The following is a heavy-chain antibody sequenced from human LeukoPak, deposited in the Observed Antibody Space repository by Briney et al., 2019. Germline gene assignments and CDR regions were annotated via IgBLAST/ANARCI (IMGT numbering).Heavy chain of an antibody. Sequence: TGGSLRLSCEVSGFTFTDYWMNWVRQAPGKGPEWVASIRQDGSEKTYVDSVKGRSTISRDNTKNSLSLQLNGLRAEDTAVYYCARDGTAAGLYFDLWGQGTLVTVSS. CDR1: GFTFTDYW. V-gene: IGHV3-7*01. D-gene: IGHD6-13*01. CDR2: IRQDGSEK. J-gene: IGHJ4*01. CDR3: ARDGTAAGLYFDL.